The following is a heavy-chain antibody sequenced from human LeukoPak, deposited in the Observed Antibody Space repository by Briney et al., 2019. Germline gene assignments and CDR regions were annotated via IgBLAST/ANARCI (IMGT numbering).Heavy chain of an antibody. D-gene: IGHD5-18*01. CDR2: INHSGST. CDR1: GGSFSGYY. Sequence: SETLSLTCAVYGGSFSGYYWSWIRQPPGKGLEWIGEINHSGSTNYNPSLKSRVTISVDTSKNQFSLKLSSVTAADTAVYYCARLVRVGTAEVDTAMVWLYYFDYWGQGTLVTVSS. V-gene: IGHV4-34*01. CDR3: ARLVRVGTAEVDTAMVWLYYFDY. J-gene: IGHJ4*02.